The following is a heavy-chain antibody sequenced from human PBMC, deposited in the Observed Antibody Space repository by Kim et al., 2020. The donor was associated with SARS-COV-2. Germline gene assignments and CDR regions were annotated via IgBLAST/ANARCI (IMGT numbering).Heavy chain of an antibody. V-gene: IGHV3-30*04. J-gene: IGHJ4*02. Sequence: GGSLRLSCAASGFTFSSYAMHWVRQAPGKGLEWVAVISYDGSNKYYADSVKGRFTISRDNSKNTLYLQMNSLRAEDTAVYYCAMGRGYSYGYLDYWGQGTLVTVSS. D-gene: IGHD5-18*01. CDR2: ISYDGSNK. CDR3: AMGRGYSYGYLDY. CDR1: GFTFSSYA.